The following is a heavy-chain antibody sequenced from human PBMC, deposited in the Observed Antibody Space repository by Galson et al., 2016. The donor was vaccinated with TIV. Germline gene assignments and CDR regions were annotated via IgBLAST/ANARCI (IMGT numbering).Heavy chain of an antibody. CDR1: GFTFSVYN. J-gene: IGHJ4*02. CDR2: ASTTSSLI. D-gene: IGHD5-24*01. Sequence: SLRLSCAASGFTFSVYNMNWVRQAPGKGLEWISYASTTSSLIYYADSVRGRFTIPRDNAKNSLYLQMNSLRADDTAVYYCARKGRDGYNPYFDYWGQGALVTVSS. V-gene: IGHV3-48*01. CDR3: ARKGRDGYNPYFDY.